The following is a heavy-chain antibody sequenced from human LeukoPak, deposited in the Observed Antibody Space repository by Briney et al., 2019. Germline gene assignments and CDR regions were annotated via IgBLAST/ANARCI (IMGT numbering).Heavy chain of an antibody. Sequence: GGSPRLSCAASGFTFSSYWMHWVRQAPGRGLVWVSRINSDGSSTSYADSVKGRFTISRDNAKNTLYLQMNSLRAEDTAVYYCARRSYDFWSGYDVAFFDYWGREPWSPSPQ. CDR3: ARRSYDFWSGYDVAFFDY. CDR1: GFTFSSYW. V-gene: IGHV3-74*01. J-gene: IGHJ4*02. D-gene: IGHD3-3*01. CDR2: INSDGSST.